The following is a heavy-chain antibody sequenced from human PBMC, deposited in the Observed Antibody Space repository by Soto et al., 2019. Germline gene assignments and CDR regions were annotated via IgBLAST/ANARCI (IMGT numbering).Heavy chain of an antibody. CDR3: AREGNLGRWLQPLDF. Sequence: PSETLSLTCTVSSDSISAYFLSWVRQPPGKGLEWIGNIHYNGNTKYSPSLKSRVTMSVDTSKNHFSLRLISVTAADTAIYFCAREGNLGRWLQPLDFSGQGTLVT. CDR2: IHYNGNT. D-gene: IGHD5-12*01. J-gene: IGHJ4*02. V-gene: IGHV4-59*01. CDR1: SDSISAYF.